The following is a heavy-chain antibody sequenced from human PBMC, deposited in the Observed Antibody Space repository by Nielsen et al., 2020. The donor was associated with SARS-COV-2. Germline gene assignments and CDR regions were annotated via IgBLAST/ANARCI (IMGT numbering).Heavy chain of an antibody. CDR3: ARSTVRGEIDY. V-gene: IGHV3-21*01. J-gene: IGHJ4*02. CDR1: GFSFTNYA. D-gene: IGHD3-10*01. Sequence: GGSLRLSCVASGFSFTNYAMNWVRQAPGKGLEWVSSISSSSSYIYYADSVKGRFTISRDNAKNSLYLQMNSLRAEDTAVYYCARSTVRGEIDYWGQGTLVTVSS. CDR2: ISSSSSYI.